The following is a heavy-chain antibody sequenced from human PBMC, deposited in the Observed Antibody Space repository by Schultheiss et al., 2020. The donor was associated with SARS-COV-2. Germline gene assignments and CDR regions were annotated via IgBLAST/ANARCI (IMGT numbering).Heavy chain of an antibody. J-gene: IGHJ6*02. Sequence: GESLKISCAASGFTFSGSAMHWVRQASGKGLEWVGRIRSKANSYATAYAASVKGRFTISRDDSKNTAYLQMNSLKTKDTAVYYCTRRITMVRGVITELQGYYYGMDVWGQGTTVTVSS. CDR1: GFTFSGSA. CDR2: IRSKANSYAT. CDR3: TRRITMVRGVITELQGYYYGMDV. D-gene: IGHD3-10*01. V-gene: IGHV3-73*01.